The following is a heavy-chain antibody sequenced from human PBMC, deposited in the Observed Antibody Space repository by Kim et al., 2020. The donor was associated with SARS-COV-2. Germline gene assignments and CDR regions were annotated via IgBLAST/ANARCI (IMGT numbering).Heavy chain of an antibody. J-gene: IGHJ4*02. CDR2: IKSKTDGGTT. CDR3: STRGGVGSPYFDY. Sequence: GGSLRLSCAASGFTFSNAWMSWVRQAPGKGLEWVGRIKSKTDGGTTDYAAPGKGRITISKDDTTNTLYLQRNSLENEDTAVYYYSTRGGVGSPYFDYWGQGTLVTVSS. D-gene: IGHD3-16*01. CDR1: GFTFSNAW. V-gene: IGHV3-15*01.